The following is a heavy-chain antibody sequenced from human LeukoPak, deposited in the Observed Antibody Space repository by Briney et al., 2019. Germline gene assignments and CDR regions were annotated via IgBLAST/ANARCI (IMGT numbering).Heavy chain of an antibody. J-gene: IGHJ6*03. CDR3: TGSGGRDFYYYYYMDV. CDR1: GGSISSSSYY. V-gene: IGHV4-39*07. D-gene: IGHD2-15*01. CDR2: IYYSGST. Sequence: SETLSLTCTVSGGSISSSSYYWGWIRQPPGKGLEWIGSIYYSGSTYYNPSLKSRVTISVDTSKNQFSLKLSSVTAADTAVYYCTGSGGRDFYYYYYMDVWGKGTTVTVSS.